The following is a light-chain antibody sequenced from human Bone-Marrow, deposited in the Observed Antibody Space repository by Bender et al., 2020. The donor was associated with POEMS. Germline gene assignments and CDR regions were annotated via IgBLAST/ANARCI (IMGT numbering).Light chain of an antibody. CDR3: CAFTTSATWV. CDR1: SSDVGNYNF. V-gene: IGLV2-23*02. J-gene: IGLJ3*02. Sequence: QSALTQPASVSGSPGQSITISCTGTSSDVGNYNFVSWYQQHPGKAPKLMISEVSKRPSGVSNRFSGSKSGSTASLTISGLQTEDEADYYCCAFTTSATWVFGGGTKLTVL. CDR2: EVS.